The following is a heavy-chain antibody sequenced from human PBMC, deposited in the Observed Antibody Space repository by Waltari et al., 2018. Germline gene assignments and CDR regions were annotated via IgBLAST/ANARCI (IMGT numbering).Heavy chain of an antibody. J-gene: IGHJ4*02. V-gene: IGHV3-30*04. CDR3: ARDGEMYCSSTSCYYFDH. D-gene: IGHD2-2*01. CDR2: ISYDGSNK. CDR1: GFNFLSYT. Sequence: QGQLVASGGGVVQPGRSLRLSCAASGFNFLSYTMHWVRQAPGKGLEWVAVISYDGSNKYHADSVKGRFTISRDNSKNTLYLQMNSLRTEDTAVYYCARDGEMYCSSTSCYYFDHWGQGTLVTVSS.